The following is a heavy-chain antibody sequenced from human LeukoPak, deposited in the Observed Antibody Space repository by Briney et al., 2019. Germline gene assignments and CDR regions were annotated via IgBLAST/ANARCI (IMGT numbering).Heavy chain of an antibody. CDR1: GFTFSTYW. CDR3: ARSKIDY. CDR2: INEDGSEK. J-gene: IGHJ4*02. Sequence: GGSLRLSCAASGFTFSTYWMMWVRQAPGKGLEWVANINEDGSEKYYADTVEGRFTISRDNAKNSLDLQMSSLNAEDTAVYYCARSKIDYWGQGTLVTVSS. D-gene: IGHD4-11*01. V-gene: IGHV3-7*01.